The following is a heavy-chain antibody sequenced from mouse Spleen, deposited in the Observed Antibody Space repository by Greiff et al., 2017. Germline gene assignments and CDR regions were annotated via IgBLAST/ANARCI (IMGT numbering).Heavy chain of an antibody. V-gene: IGHV5-4*03. J-gene: IGHJ4*01. D-gene: IGHD1-2*01. CDR1: GFTFSSYA. CDR2: ISDGGSYT. Sequence: EVKVVESGGGLVKPGGSLKLSCAASGFTFSSYAMSWVRQTPEKRLEWVATISDGGSYTYYPDNVKGRFTISRDNAKNNLYLQMSHLKSEDTAMYYCARGTTAMDYWGQGTSVTVSS. CDR3: ARGTTAMDY.